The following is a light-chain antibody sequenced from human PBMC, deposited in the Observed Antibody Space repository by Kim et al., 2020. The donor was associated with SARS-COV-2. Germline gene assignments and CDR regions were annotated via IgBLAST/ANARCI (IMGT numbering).Light chain of an antibody. J-gene: IGLJ1*01. CDR2: YNT. CDR3: QVWDISSDHYV. CDR1: DIGSKS. V-gene: IGLV3-21*04. Sequence: APGKTASITCGGNDIGSKSVHWFQQQRGQAPVFVLYYNTDRPSGIPERFSGSNSGNTATLTINRVEAGDEADYYCQVWDISSDHYVFGTGTKVTVL.